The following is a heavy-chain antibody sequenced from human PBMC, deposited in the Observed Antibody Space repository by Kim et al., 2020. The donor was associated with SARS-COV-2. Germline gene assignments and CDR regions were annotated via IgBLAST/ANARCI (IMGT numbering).Heavy chain of an antibody. CDR3: AKVSVYDILTGYYDDAFDI. Sequence: GGSLRLSCAASGFTFSSYAMSWVRQAPGKGLEWVSAISGSGGSTYYADSVKGRFTISRDNSKNTLYLQMNSLRAEDTAVYYCAKVSVYDILTGYYDDAFDIWGQGTMVTVSS. D-gene: IGHD3-9*01. V-gene: IGHV3-23*01. CDR1: GFTFSSYA. CDR2: ISGSGGST. J-gene: IGHJ3*02.